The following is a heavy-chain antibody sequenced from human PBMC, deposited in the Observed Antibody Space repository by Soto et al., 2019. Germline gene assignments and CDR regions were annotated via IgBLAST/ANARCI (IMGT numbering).Heavy chain of an antibody. CDR2: IKSKTDGGTT. CDR3: TTSVTAAARSYYYYYYGMDV. J-gene: IGHJ6*02. Sequence: GGSLRLSCAASGFTFSNAWMNWVRQAPGKGLEWVGRIKSKTDGGTTDYAAPVKGRFTISRDDSKNTLYLQMNSLKTEDTAVYYCTTSVTAAARSYYYYYYGMDVWGQGTTVTVSS. D-gene: IGHD6-13*01. CDR1: GFTFSNAW. V-gene: IGHV3-15*07.